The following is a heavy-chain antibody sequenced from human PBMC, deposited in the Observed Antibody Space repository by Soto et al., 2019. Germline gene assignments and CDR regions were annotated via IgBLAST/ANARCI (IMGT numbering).Heavy chain of an antibody. J-gene: IGHJ4*02. CDR2: ISGRGDNA. Sequence: EVQLLESGGGLVQPGGSLRLSCAASGFSFSGYAMTWVRQAPGKGLEWVSGISGRGDNAFYADSVKGRFTISRDNSKNALYLQPSTLRAEDTAIYYCAKGVCKPIQCPGPDDSWSQGTLVTVSS. V-gene: IGHV3-23*01. CDR3: AKGVCKPIQCPGPDDS. CDR1: GFSFSGYA. D-gene: IGHD2-15*01.